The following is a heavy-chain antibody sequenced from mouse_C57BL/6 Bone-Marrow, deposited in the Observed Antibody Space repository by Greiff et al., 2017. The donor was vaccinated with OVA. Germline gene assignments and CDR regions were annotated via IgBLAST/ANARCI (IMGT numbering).Heavy chain of an antibody. Sequence: DVKLQESVAELVRPGASVKLSCTASGFNIKNTYMHWVKQRPEQGLEWIGRIDPANGNTKYAPKFQGKATITADTSSNTAYLQLSSLTSEDTAIYYCAPYYYGSSFYFDYWGQGTTLTVSS. D-gene: IGHD1-1*01. CDR2: IDPANGNT. V-gene: IGHV14-3*01. CDR3: APYYYGSSFYFDY. J-gene: IGHJ2*01. CDR1: GFNIKNTY.